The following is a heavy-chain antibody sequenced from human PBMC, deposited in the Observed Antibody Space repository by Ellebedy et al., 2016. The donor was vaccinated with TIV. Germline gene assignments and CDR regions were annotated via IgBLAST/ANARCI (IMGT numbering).Heavy chain of an antibody. CDR1: GFTFSSYD. CDR3: ARVYSSYSVDY. CDR2: ISYDGSDE. V-gene: IGHV3-30-3*01. Sequence: GESLKISCAASGFTFSSYDFHWVRQAPGKGLEWVSIISYDGSDEHYAHSVKGRFTMSRDNAKKTLYLQMNSLSAEDTAVYYCARVYSSYSVDYWGPGTPVTVSS. J-gene: IGHJ4*02. D-gene: IGHD4-11*01.